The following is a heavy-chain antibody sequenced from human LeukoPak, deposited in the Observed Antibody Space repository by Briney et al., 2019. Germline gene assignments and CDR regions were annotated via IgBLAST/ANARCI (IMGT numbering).Heavy chain of an antibody. V-gene: IGHV4-34*01. CDR2: INHSGST. Sequence: SETLSLTCAVYGESFSGYYWSWIRQPPGKGLEWIGEINHSGSTNYNPSLKSRVTISVDTSKNQFSLKLSSVTAADTAVYYCARVRGYSYGYHYYYVGVWGKGTTVTVSS. D-gene: IGHD5-18*01. CDR3: ARVRGYSYGYHYYYVGV. CDR1: GESFSGYY. J-gene: IGHJ6*03.